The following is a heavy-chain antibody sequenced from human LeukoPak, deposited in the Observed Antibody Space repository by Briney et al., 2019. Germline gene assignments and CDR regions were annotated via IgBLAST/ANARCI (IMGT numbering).Heavy chain of an antibody. CDR1: GGSVSSGSYY. V-gene: IGHV4-61*01. CDR3: ARDNYYEGAFDV. D-gene: IGHD3-22*01. CDR2: VYYSGSP. Sequence: PSETLSLTCTVSGGSVSSGSYYWSWIRQPPGKGLEWIGYVYYSGSPNYNPSLKSRVTISLDASKNQFSLKLSSVTAADTAVYYCARDNYYEGAFDVWGQGTMVTVSS. J-gene: IGHJ3*01.